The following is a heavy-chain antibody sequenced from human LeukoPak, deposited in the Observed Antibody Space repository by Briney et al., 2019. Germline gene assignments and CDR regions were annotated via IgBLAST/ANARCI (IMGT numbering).Heavy chain of an antibody. CDR3: ARDLLVTERQRRRDVRYFDS. CDR2: IWYDGSLQ. J-gene: IGHJ4*02. CDR1: GFTFSSYG. V-gene: IGHV3-33*01. Sequence: PGGSLRLSCAGSGFTFSSYGMHWVRQAPGKGLEWVAVIWYDGSLQYYADSVKGRFTISRDNSQNTLYLQMNNLRAEDTAVYYCARDLLVTERQRRRDVRYFDSWGQGTLVTVSS. D-gene: IGHD6-13*01.